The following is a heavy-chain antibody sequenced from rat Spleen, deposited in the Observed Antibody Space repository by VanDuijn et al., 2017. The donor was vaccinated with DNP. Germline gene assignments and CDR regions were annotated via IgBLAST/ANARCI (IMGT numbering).Heavy chain of an antibody. CDR3: ARLSGTTRNAMDA. CDR2: ISYDGSST. Sequence: EVQLVESGGGLVQPGRSMKLSCAASGFTFSNYDMAWVRQAPKKGLEGVATISYDGSSTYYRNSVKGRFTISRDNAKSTLYLQRDSLRSEDTDTYYCARLSGTTRNAMDAWGQGTSVTVSS. CDR1: GFTFSNYD. D-gene: IGHD1-5*01. V-gene: IGHV5-7*01. J-gene: IGHJ4*01.